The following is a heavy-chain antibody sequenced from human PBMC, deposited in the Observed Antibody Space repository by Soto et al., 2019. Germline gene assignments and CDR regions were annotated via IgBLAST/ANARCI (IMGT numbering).Heavy chain of an antibody. CDR2: IFHSGSP. CDR1: SGSISSSNW. CDR3: ARSSNAIIGTMNFAH. D-gene: IGHD1-20*01. V-gene: IGHV4-4*02. J-gene: IGHJ4*01. Sequence: QVQLQESGPGLVKPSGTLSLTCAVSSGSISSSNWWSWFRQPPGEGLEWIGEIFHSGSPNYNLSLKSRVAISLDKSNNEVSLKLSSVTAADTAIYYCARSSNAIIGTMNFAHWGHGILVTVSS.